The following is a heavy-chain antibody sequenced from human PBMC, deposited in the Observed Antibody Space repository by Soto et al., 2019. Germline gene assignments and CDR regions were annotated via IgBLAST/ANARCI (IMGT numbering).Heavy chain of an antibody. V-gene: IGHV4-34*01. CDR1: GGSFSGYY. Sequence: SETLSLTCAVYGGSFSGYYWSWIRQPPGKGLEWIGEIDHSGSTNYSPSLKSRVTISVDTSKNQFSLKLSSVTAADTAVYYCARAPIYSSDWSASGNLDYWGLGTLVT. D-gene: IGHD6-19*01. J-gene: IGHJ4*02. CDR3: ARAPIYSSDWSASGNLDY. CDR2: IDHSGST.